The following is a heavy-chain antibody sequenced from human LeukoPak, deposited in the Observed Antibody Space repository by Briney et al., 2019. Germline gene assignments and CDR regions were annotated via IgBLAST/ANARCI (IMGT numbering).Heavy chain of an antibody. D-gene: IGHD3-16*01. CDR2: INNNGGTT. CDR1: GFNFSPYS. J-gene: IGHJ4*02. V-gene: IGHV3-64D*06. CDR3: VKDTSPSPYYFDY. Sequence: GGSLRLSCAASGFNFSPYSMNWVRQAPGKGLEYVSAINNNGGTTYYADSVKGRFTISRDNSKNTLFLQMSSLRAEDTAVYYCVKDTSPSPYYFDYWGQGTLVTVSS.